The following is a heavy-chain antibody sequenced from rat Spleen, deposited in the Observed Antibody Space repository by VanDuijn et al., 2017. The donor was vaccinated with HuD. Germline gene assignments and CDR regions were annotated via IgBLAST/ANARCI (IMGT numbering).Heavy chain of an antibody. V-gene: IGHV5-25*01. J-gene: IGHJ2*01. CDR2: ITNTGVNT. Sequence: EVQLVESGGGLVQPGRSMKLSCAASGFTFSDYYMAWVRQAPGKGLEWVASITNTGVNTYYLDSVKGRFTISRDDAKSTLYLQMDSLRSEDTATYYCARHDDYWGQGVMVTVSS. CDR3: ARHDDY. CDR1: GFTFSDYY.